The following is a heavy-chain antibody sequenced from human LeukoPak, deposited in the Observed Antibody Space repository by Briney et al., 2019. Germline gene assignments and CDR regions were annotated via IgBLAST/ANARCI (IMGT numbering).Heavy chain of an antibody. V-gene: IGHV3-7*01. CDR2: IKQDGSEK. D-gene: IGHD6-25*01. CDR3: AREQQRSYWD. J-gene: IGHJ4*02. Sequence: GGSLRLSCAASGFTFDDYAMHWVRQAPGKGLEWVADIKQDGSEKYYADSVKGRFTISRDNAKNSLYLQMNSLRAEDTAVYFCAREQQRSYWDWGQGTLVTVSS. CDR1: GFTFDDYA.